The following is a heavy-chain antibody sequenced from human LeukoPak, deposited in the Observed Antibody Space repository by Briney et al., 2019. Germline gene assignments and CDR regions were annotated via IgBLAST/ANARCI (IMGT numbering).Heavy chain of an antibody. CDR1: GFTFSSYW. CDR2: IKQDGSEK. Sequence: GGSLRLSCAASGFTFSSYWMSWVRQAPGKGLEWVANIKQDGSEKYYVDSVKGRFTISRDNAKNSLYLQMNSLRAEDTAVYYCARETLKTYYDFWSGYYTGIFYYYYMDVWGKGTTVTVSS. CDR3: ARETLKTYYDFWSGYYTGIFYYYYMDV. J-gene: IGHJ6*03. D-gene: IGHD3-3*01. V-gene: IGHV3-7*01.